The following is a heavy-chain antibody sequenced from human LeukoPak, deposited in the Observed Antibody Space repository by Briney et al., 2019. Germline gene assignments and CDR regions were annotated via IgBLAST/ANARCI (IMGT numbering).Heavy chain of an antibody. D-gene: IGHD5-24*01. CDR1: GFTFSSYD. J-gene: IGHJ4*02. Sequence: PGGSLRLSCAASGFTFSSYDMHWVRQATGKGLEWVSAIGTAGDPYYPGSVKGRFTISRENAKNSLYLQMDSLRAGDTAVYYCARARRMAEFDYWGQGTLVTVSS. CDR3: ARARRMAEFDY. V-gene: IGHV3-13*05. CDR2: IGTAGDP.